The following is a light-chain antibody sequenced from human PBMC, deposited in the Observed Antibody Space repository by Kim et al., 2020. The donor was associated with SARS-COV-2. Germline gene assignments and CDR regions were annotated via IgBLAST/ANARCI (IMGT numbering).Light chain of an antibody. CDR3: QQLHSYPLT. J-gene: IGKJ3*01. V-gene: IGKV1-9*01. Sequence: IQFTQSPSSLSASVGDRVTITCRASQGISSDLAWYQQKPGKAPKLLIYAASTLQSGVPSRFSGSGSGTDFTLTITSLQPEDFATYSCQQLHSYPLTFGPGTKVDIK. CDR1: QGISSD. CDR2: AAS.